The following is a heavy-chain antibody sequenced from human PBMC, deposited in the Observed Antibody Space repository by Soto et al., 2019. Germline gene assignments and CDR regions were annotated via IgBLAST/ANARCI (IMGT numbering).Heavy chain of an antibody. D-gene: IGHD3-9*01. CDR1: EFTFSTYA. Sequence: EVQLLESGGGLVQPGGSLRLSCAASEFTFSTYAMSWVRQAPGKGLEWVSSIGSGGSPTYYADSVKGRFTISRDNSKNTLYLQMNSLRAEDTAVYYCAKGALSTYFDWGQGTLVTVSS. V-gene: IGHV3-23*01. CDR3: AKGALSTYFD. CDR2: IGSGGSPT. J-gene: IGHJ4*02.